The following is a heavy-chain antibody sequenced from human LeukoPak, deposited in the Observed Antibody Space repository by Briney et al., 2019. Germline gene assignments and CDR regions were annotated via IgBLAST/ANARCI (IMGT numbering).Heavy chain of an antibody. J-gene: IGHJ3*01. Sequence: SQTLSLTCDISGDTVSSNSAAWNWIRQSPSRGLEWLGRTYYRSKWYYDYAVSVKSRITISPDTSRNQFSLQLNSVTADDTAVYYCARGFALDFWGQGTMVTVSS. CDR1: GDTVSSNSAA. V-gene: IGHV6-1*01. CDR3: ARGFALDF. CDR2: TYYRSKWYY.